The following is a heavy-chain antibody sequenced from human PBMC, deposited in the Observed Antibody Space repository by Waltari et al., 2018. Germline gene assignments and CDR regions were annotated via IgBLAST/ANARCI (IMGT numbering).Heavy chain of an antibody. CDR3: AGGFASGGRPAGDYSYYMDV. V-gene: IGHV1-8*01. Sequence: QVQLVQCGAEVKKPLTSVNVSCKAAGYTFTGYDINWVRQSTGQGIEWMGWLNPDGSKTGYGKTYQGRIHKPRNTFTGSAPMALDGLTSEDTAVDYCAGGFASGGRPAGDYSYYMDVWGQGTTVTVSS. D-gene: IGHD2-15*01. J-gene: IGHJ6*03. CDR1: GYTFTGYD. CDR2: LNPDGSKT.